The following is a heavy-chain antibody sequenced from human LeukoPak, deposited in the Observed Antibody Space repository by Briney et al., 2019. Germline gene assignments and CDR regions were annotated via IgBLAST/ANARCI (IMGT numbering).Heavy chain of an antibody. D-gene: IGHD3-10*01. V-gene: IGHV3-48*03. J-gene: IGHJ6*02. Sequence: GGSLRLSCAVSGFTFSSYEMNWVRQAPGKGLEWVSYISSSGSTIYYADSVKGRFTISRDNAKNSLYLQMNSLRAEDTAVYYCARRGAYYYYGMDVWGQGTTVTVSS. CDR1: GFTFSSYE. CDR2: ISSSGSTI. CDR3: ARRGAYYYYGMDV.